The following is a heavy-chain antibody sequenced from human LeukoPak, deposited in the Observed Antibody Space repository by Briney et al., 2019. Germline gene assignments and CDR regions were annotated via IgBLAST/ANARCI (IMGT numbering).Heavy chain of an antibody. J-gene: IGHJ1*01. CDR1: GYTFTSYD. CDR3: ARGPARAAEYFQH. V-gene: IGHV1-8*01. CDR2: MNPNSDNT. Sequence: ASVKVSCKASGYTFTSYDINWVRQATGQGLEWMGWMNPNSDNTGYAQKFQGRVTITRNTSISTAYMALSSLRSEDTAVYYCARGPARAAEYFQHWGQGTLVTVSS.